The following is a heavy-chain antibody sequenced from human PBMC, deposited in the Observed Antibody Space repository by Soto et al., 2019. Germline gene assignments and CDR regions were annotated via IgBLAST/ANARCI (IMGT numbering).Heavy chain of an antibody. CDR2: IDHSGGT. J-gene: IGHJ4*02. Sequence: QVQLQQWGAGLSKPSETLSLTCAVYGGSFSGYYWSWIRQPPGKGLEWIGEIDHSGGTNYNPSLTXRVQISVDTSKNQFSLQLGSVTAADTAVYYCARGRLGGAANWGQGTLVTVSS. CDR1: GGSFSGYY. CDR3: ARGRLGGAAN. V-gene: IGHV4-34*01. D-gene: IGHD3-16*01.